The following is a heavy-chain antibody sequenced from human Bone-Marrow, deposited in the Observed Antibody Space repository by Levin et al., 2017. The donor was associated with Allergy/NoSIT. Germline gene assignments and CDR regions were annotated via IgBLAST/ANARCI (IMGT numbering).Heavy chain of an antibody. CDR1: GFTFSSYA. V-gene: IGHV3-30*18. CDR3: AKAEVAFDL. CDR2: ISYDAKKK. Sequence: LSLTCAASGFTFSSYAMYWLRQAPAKGLEWVALISYDAKKKRFVDSVQGRFTISRDNSKNILYLQMNNVKTEDSAIYYCAKAEVAFDLWGQGALVTVSS. D-gene: IGHD2-15*01. J-gene: IGHJ5*02.